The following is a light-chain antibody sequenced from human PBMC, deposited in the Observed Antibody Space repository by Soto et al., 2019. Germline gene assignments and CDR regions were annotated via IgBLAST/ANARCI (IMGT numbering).Light chain of an antibody. V-gene: IGLV2-14*01. J-gene: IGLJ1*01. CDR2: EVS. CDR1: SSDVGGDNY. CDR3: SSYTSSSSFV. Sequence: QSALTQPASVSGAPGQAISIACTVTSSDVGGDNYVSWYQQHPGKAPKLMIYEVSNRPSGVSNRFSGSKSGNTAYLTISGLQAEEEADYYCSSYTSSSSFVFGTGTKVTVL.